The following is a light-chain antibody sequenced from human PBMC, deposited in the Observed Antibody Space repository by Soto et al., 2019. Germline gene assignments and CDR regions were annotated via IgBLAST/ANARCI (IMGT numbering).Light chain of an antibody. CDR1: QGISSA. CDR3: QQYENLPT. CDR2: EAS. J-gene: IGKJ1*01. V-gene: IGKV1D-13*01. Sequence: AIQLTQSPSSLSASVGGRVTITCRASQGISSALAWYQQKPGKAPKLLIYEASILQSGVPSRFSGSGSGTEFTLTISSLQPEDFATYYCQQYENLPTFGQGTKVDNK.